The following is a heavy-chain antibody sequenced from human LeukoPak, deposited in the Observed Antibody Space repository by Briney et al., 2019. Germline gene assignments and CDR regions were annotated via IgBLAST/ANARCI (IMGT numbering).Heavy chain of an antibody. D-gene: IGHD2-15*01. CDR1: GGSFSGYY. Sequence: KPSETLSLTCAVYGGSFSGYYWSWIRQPPGKGLEWIGEINHSGSTNYNPSLKSRVTISVDTSKNQFSLKLSSVTAADTAVHYCARGPFKGRYCSGGSCYFDYWGQGTLVTVSS. CDR3: ARGPFKGRYCSGGSCYFDY. V-gene: IGHV4-34*01. CDR2: INHSGST. J-gene: IGHJ4*02.